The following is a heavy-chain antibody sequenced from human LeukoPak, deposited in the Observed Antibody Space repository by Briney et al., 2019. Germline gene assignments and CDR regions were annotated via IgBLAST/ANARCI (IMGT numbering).Heavy chain of an antibody. V-gene: IGHV5-51*01. CDR3: ARVMYGGKEGTFDY. J-gene: IGHJ4*02. CDR2: INPADSDT. Sequence: KPGESLKISCQGSGYIFTRYWIGWVRQLPGKGLEWMGIINPADSDTRRSPAFHGQVTISADKSISTAYLQWSSLKAADSAMYYCARVMYGGKEGTFDYWGQGTLVTVSS. D-gene: IGHD4-23*01. CDR1: GYIFTRYW.